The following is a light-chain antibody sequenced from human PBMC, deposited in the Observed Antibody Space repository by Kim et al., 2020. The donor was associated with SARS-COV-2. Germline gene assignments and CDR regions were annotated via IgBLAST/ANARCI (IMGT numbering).Light chain of an antibody. Sequence: GKTVTISCNRSSGSIASNYVQWYQQRPGSAPTTVIYENNQRPSGVPDRFAGSIDSSSNSASLTISGLKTKDEADYYCQSYDSSIRVFGGGTQLTVL. CDR1: SGSIASNY. CDR2: ENN. CDR3: QSYDSSIRV. V-gene: IGLV6-57*03. J-gene: IGLJ3*02.